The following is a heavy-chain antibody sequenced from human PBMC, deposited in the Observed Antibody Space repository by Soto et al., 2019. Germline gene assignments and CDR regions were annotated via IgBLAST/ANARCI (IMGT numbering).Heavy chain of an antibody. D-gene: IGHD6-19*01. CDR3: ARGEYSGGWYVFPPYFDY. J-gene: IGHJ4*02. Sequence: SETLSLTCAVSGGSISSNNWWNWVRQSPGKGLEWIGEIFHSGSINYNPSLKSRVTISVYKSKNNFSLNLSAVTAEDTAVYYCARGEYSGGWYVFPPYFDYWGQGILVTVSS. CDR1: GGSISSNNW. CDR2: IFHSGSI. V-gene: IGHV4-4*02.